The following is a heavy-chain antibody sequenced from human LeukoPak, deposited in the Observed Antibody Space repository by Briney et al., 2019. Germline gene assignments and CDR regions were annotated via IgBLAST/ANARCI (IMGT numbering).Heavy chain of an antibody. V-gene: IGHV1-18*01. CDR1: GYTFSSYG. Sequence: ASVKVSCKASGYTFSSYGISWVRQAPGQGLEWMGRISAYNGNTNYAQRLQGRVTMTTDTSTGTAYMELSSLGSEDTAVYYCVRSSSLVRGVIILTSNHHGIHWGQGTLVTVTS. D-gene: IGHD3-10*01. J-gene: IGHJ4*02. CDR2: ISAYNGNT. CDR3: VRSSSLVRGVIILTSNHHGIH.